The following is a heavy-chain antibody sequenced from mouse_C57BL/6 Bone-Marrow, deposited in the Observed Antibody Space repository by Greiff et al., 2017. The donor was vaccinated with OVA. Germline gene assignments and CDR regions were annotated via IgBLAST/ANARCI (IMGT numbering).Heavy chain of an antibody. CDR2: IYPRSGNT. D-gene: IGHD1-1*01. J-gene: IGHJ3*01. Sequence: VKLQESGAELARPGASVKLSCKASGYTFTSYGISWVKQRTGQGLEWIGEIYPRSGNTYYNEKFKGKATLTADKSSSTAYMELRSLTSEDSAVYFCARQGLRSFAYWGQGTLVTVSA. CDR3: ARQGLRSFAY. V-gene: IGHV1-81*01. CDR1: GYTFTSYG.